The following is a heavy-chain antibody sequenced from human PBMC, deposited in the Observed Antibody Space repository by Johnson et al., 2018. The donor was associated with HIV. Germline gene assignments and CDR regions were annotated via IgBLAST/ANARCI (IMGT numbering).Heavy chain of an antibody. CDR1: GFTLNIYT. Sequence: VQLLESGGGFTQSGGSLRLSCTASGFTLNIYTMSWVRQAPGRGLEWVAVISYDGSNKYYADSVKGRFTISRDNSKNTLYLQMDSLRAEDTALYYCAKDQWSSSWTNDAFDFWGQGTMVTVSS. J-gene: IGHJ3*01. CDR2: ISYDGSNK. V-gene: IGHV3-30*04. D-gene: IGHD6-13*01. CDR3: AKDQWSSSWTNDAFDF.